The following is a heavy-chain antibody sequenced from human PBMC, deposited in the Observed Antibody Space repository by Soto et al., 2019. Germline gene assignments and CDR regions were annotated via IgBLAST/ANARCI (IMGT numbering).Heavy chain of an antibody. CDR3: AREEQQLVLSWFDP. J-gene: IGHJ5*02. Sequence: PSETLSLTCAISGDSVSSNSAAWNWIRQSPSRGLEWLGRTYYRSKWYNDYAVSVKSRITVNPDTSKNQFSLQLNSVTPEDTAVYYCAREEQQLVLSWFDPWGQGTLVTVSS. CDR1: GDSVSSNSAA. CDR2: TYYRSKWYN. D-gene: IGHD6-13*01. V-gene: IGHV6-1*01.